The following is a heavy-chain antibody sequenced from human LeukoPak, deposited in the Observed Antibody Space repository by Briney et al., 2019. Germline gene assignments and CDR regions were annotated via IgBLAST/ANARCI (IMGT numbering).Heavy chain of an antibody. CDR1: GYTFTGYY. CDR2: INPNSGGT. D-gene: IGHD6-19*01. Sequence: ASVKVSCKASGYTFTGYYMHWVRQAPGQGLEWMGWINPNSGGTNYAQKFQGRVTMTRDTSISTAYMELSRLRSDDTAVYYCARDSVAGTKSHNYYYYYMDVWGKGTTVTVSS. V-gene: IGHV1-2*02. CDR3: ARDSVAGTKSHNYYYYYMDV. J-gene: IGHJ6*03.